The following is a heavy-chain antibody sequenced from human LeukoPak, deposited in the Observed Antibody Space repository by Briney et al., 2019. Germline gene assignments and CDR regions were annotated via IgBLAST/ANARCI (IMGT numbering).Heavy chain of an antibody. Sequence: PGGSLRLSCAASVFSFSSYNMNWVRQSPGRGLEWLSYVTASSYPIYYADSVKGRFTISRDNAKNSLYLQMNSLRAEDTAIYYCTRGGVFDLWGLGTLVTVSS. V-gene: IGHV3-48*01. CDR1: VFSFSSYN. CDR3: TRGGVFDL. D-gene: IGHD3-9*01. J-gene: IGHJ4*02. CDR2: VTASSYPI.